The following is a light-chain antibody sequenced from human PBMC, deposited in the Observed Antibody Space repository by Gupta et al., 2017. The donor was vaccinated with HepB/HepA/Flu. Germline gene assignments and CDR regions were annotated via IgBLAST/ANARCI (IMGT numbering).Light chain of an antibody. V-gene: IGKV1-5*03. J-gene: IGKJ4*01. CDR3: QQKNSSPLS. CDR2: KAS. Sequence: DIQMTQSPSTLSASVRDRVTITCRASQSISSWLAWYQQKPGEAPKMLIYKASTLENGVSSRFSGSGSGTEFTLTISSLQPDDFATYYCQQKNSSPLSFGRRTKVEIK. CDR1: QSISSW.